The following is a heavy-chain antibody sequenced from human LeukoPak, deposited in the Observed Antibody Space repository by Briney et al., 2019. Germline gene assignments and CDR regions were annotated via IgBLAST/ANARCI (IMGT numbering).Heavy chain of an antibody. V-gene: IGHV3-48*04. CDR2: ISSSSSTI. CDR1: GLTISSYS. CDR3: ARDLSSSGWYYFDY. J-gene: IGHJ4*02. D-gene: IGHD6-19*01. Sequence: GGSLRLSCAASGLTISSYSMNWVRQAPGKGLQWVSYISSSSSTIYYADSVKGRFTISRDNAKNSLYLQMNSLRAEDTAVYYCARDLSSSGWYYFDYWGQGTLVTVSS.